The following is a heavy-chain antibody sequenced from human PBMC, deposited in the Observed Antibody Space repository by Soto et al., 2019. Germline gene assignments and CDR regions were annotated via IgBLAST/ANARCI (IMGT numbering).Heavy chain of an antibody. CDR2: MNPNSGNT. CDR3: ARERSAAGTGWFDP. J-gene: IGHJ5*02. Sequence: QVQLVQSGAEVKKPGASVKVSCKASGYTFTSYDINWVRQATGQGLEWMGWMNPNSGNTGYAQKFQGRVTMTRNTSISTAYMELSRLTSEDTAVYYCARERSAAGTGWFDPWGQGTLVTVSS. V-gene: IGHV1-8*01. D-gene: IGHD6-13*01. CDR1: GYTFTSYD.